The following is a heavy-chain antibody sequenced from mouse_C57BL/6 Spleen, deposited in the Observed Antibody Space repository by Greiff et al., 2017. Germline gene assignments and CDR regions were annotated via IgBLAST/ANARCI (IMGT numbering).Heavy chain of an antibody. CDR1: GYTFTSYW. Sequence: QVQLQQPGAELVMPGASVKLSCKASGYTFTSYWMHWVKQRPGQGLEWIGEIDPSDSYTHYTQKFKGKSTLTVDKSSSTAYMQLRSLTAEDSAVYDCARGDYGDDWGQGTTLTVSS. V-gene: IGHV1-69*01. D-gene: IGHD2-4*01. CDR2: IDPSDSYT. CDR3: ARGDYGDD. J-gene: IGHJ2*01.